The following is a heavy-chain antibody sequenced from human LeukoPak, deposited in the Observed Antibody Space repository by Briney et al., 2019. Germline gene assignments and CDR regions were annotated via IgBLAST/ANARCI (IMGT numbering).Heavy chain of an antibody. J-gene: IGHJ4*02. CDR2: ISGSGGST. CDR3: AKGVNYFVLEY. V-gene: IGHV3-23*01. D-gene: IGHD3-10*02. CDR1: GFTFSSYA. Sequence: PGGSLRLSCAASGFTFSSYAMSWVRQAPGKGLEWVSSISGSGGSTYYADSVKGRFTISRDNSKNTLYLQMNSLRADDTAVYYCAKGVNYFVLEYWGQGTLVTISS.